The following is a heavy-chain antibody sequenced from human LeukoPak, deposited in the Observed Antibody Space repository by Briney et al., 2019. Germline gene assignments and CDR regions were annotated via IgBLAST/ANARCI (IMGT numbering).Heavy chain of an antibody. CDR1: GGSISSYY. V-gene: IGHV4-59*01. CDR3: ARDEKQGFDP. J-gene: IGHJ5*02. CDR2: IYYSGST. Sequence: SETLSLTGTVSGGSISSYYWSWIRQPPGKGLEWIGYIYYSGSTNYNPSLKSRVTISVDTSKNQFSLKLSSVTAADTAVYYCARDEKQGFDPWGQGTLVTVSS.